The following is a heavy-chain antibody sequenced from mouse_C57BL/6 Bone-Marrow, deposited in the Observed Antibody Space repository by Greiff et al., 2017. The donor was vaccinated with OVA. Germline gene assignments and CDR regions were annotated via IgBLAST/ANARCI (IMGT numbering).Heavy chain of an antibody. CDR1: GFTFSDAW. V-gene: IGHV6-6*01. D-gene: IGHD1-1*01. Sequence: EVQLQQSGGGLVQPGGSMKLSCAASGFTFSDAWMDWVRQSPEKGLEWVAEIRNKANNHATYYAESVKGRFTISRDDSKSSVYLQMNSLRAEDTVIYYCTEATVGQGMDYWGQGTSVTVSS. CDR3: TEATVGQGMDY. CDR2: IRNKANNHAT. J-gene: IGHJ4*01.